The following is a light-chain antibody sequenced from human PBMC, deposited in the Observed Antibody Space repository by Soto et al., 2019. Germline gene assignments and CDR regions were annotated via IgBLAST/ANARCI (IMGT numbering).Light chain of an antibody. CDR2: DVS. CDR1: SSDVGGYNY. V-gene: IGLV2-11*01. Sequence: QSALTQPRSVSGSPGQSVTISCTGTSSDVGGYNYVSWYQQHPGKAPKLMIYDVSKRPSGVPDRFSGSKSGNTASLTISVLQAEDESDYYCCSYAGSPYVFGTGTKLTVL. J-gene: IGLJ1*01. CDR3: CSYAGSPYV.